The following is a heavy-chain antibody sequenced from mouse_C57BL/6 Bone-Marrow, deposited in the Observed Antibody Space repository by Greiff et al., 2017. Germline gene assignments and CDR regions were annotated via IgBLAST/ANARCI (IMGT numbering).Heavy chain of an antibody. V-gene: IGHV5-12*01. Sequence: EVKLMESGGGLVQPGGSLKLSCAASGFTFSDYYMYWVRQTPEKRLEWVAYISNGGGSTYYPDTVKGRFTISRDNAKNTLYLQMSRLKSEDTVMYYCARQGYGNFWFAYWGQGTLVTVSA. J-gene: IGHJ3*01. D-gene: IGHD2-1*01. CDR2: ISNGGGST. CDR1: GFTFSDYY. CDR3: ARQGYGNFWFAY.